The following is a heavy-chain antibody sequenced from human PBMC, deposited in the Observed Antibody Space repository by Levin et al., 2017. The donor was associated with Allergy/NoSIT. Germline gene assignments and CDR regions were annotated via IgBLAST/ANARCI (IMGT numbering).Heavy chain of an antibody. CDR2: IDWDDDK. CDR3: ARMRTSGWYPDY. D-gene: IGHD6-19*01. J-gene: IGHJ4*02. Sequence: GSGPTLVKPTQTLTLTCTFSGFSLSTSGMCVSWIRQPPGKALEWLARIDWDDDKTYSASLKTRLTISKDTSKNQVVLTMTNVDPVDTATYYCARMRTSGWYPDYWGQGTLVTVSS. CDR1: GFSLSTSGMC. V-gene: IGHV2-70*11.